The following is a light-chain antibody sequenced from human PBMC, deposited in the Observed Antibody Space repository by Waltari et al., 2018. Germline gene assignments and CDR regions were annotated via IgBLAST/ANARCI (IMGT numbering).Light chain of an antibody. J-gene: IGLJ1*01. CDR2: SNN. CDR1: SSNIGSNT. Sequence: QSVLTQPPSASGTPGQRVTISCSGSSSNIGSNTVHWYQQFPGTAPKLLIDSNNQRPSGVPDRFSGSKSGTSASLAISGLQSEDEADYYCAAWDDSLNGRVFGTGTKVTVL. CDR3: AAWDDSLNGRV. V-gene: IGLV1-44*01.